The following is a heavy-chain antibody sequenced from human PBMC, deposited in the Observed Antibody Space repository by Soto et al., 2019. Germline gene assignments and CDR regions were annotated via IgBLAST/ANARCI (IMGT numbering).Heavy chain of an antibody. D-gene: IGHD6-19*01. CDR3: ARAVAGHFDY. CDR2: ITSDTATI. Sequence: EVQLVESGGGLVRPGGSLRLSCAASGFTFNIYSMNWVRQPPGKGLEWVSYITSDTATIHYADSVRGRFIISRDNAENSLFLQMNSLREEDTATYYCARAVAGHFDYWGQGALVTVSS. CDR1: GFTFNIYS. V-gene: IGHV3-48*02. J-gene: IGHJ4*02.